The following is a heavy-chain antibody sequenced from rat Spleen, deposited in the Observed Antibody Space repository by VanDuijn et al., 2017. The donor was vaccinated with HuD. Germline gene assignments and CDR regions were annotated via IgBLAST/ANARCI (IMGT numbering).Heavy chain of an antibody. J-gene: IGHJ2*01. CDR1: GFTFSDYY. CDR3: TRAGDY. V-gene: IGHV5-20*01. CDR2: ISVSGGSS. Sequence: EVQLVESGGGLVQPGRSLKLSCAASGFTFSDYYMAWVRQAPKKGLEWVASISVSGGSSHYRDSVKGRFTISRDNEKSTLYLQMNSLRSEDTATYYCTRAGDYWGQGVMVTVSS.